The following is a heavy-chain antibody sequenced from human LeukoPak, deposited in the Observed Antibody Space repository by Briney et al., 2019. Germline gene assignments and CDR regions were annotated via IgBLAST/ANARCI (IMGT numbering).Heavy chain of an antibody. J-gene: IGHJ4*02. D-gene: IGHD6-19*01. Sequence: SETLSLTCTVSGGSISSYYWSWIRQPPGKGLEWIGYIYYSGSTNYNPSLKSRVTISADTSKNQFSLKLSSVTAADTAVYYCARRLGTTLGWDYWGQGTLVTVSS. CDR2: IYYSGST. V-gene: IGHV4-59*08. CDR3: ARRLGTTLGWDY. CDR1: GGSISSYY.